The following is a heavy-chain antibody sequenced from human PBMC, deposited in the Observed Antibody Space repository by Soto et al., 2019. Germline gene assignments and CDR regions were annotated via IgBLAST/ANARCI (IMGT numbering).Heavy chain of an antibody. Sequence: QVQLVESGGGVVQPGMSLRLSCAASGFTFSSYAMHWVRQAPGKGLEWVAVISYDGSNKYYADSVKGRFTISRDNSKNTLYLQMNSLRAEDTAVYYCANDYGGDYWGQGTLVTVTS. V-gene: IGHV3-30-3*02. CDR1: GFTFSSYA. J-gene: IGHJ4*02. D-gene: IGHD4-17*01. CDR3: ANDYGGDY. CDR2: ISYDGSNK.